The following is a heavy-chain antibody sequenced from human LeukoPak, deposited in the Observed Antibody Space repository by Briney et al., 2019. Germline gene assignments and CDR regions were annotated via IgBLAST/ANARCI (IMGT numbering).Heavy chain of an antibody. CDR2: ISYDGTNK. CDR3: ARDGDKCSGGSCYSWSFDYYYGMDV. V-gene: IGHV3-30*03. CDR1: GFTFTTYG. D-gene: IGHD2-15*01. J-gene: IGHJ6*02. Sequence: GRSLRLSCAASGFTFTTYGTHWVRQAPGKGLEGVAFISYDGTNKYYADSVKGRFTISRDNSDNILYLQMNRLRAEDTAVYYCARDGDKCSGGSCYSWSFDYYYGMDVWGQGTTVTVSS.